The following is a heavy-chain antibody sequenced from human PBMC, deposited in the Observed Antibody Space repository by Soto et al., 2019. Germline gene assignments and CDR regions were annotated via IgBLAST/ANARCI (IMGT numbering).Heavy chain of an antibody. CDR1: GYSFTSYW. CDR3: ARQGTHCSSTSCYSPEYYYYYGMDV. V-gene: IGHV5-10-1*01. D-gene: IGHD2-2*01. CDR2: IDPSDSYT. Sequence: GESLKISCKGSGYSFTSYWISWVRQMPGKGLEWMGRIDPSDSYTNYSPSFQGHVTISADKSISTAYLQWSSLEASDTAMYYCARQGTHCSSTSCYSPEYYYYYGMDVWGQGTTVTVSS. J-gene: IGHJ6*02.